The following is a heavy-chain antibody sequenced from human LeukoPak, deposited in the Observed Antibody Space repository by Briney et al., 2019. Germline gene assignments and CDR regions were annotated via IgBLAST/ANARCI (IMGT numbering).Heavy chain of an antibody. Sequence: GGSLRPSCAASGFTFGSYGMHWVRQAPGKGLEWVAVISYDGSNKYYADSVKGRFTISRDNSKNTLYLQLNSLRAEDTAVYYCAKGSSSGYFDYFDYWGQGTLVTVSS. CDR2: ISYDGSNK. J-gene: IGHJ4*02. D-gene: IGHD6-13*01. CDR1: GFTFGSYG. V-gene: IGHV3-30*18. CDR3: AKGSSSGYFDYFDY.